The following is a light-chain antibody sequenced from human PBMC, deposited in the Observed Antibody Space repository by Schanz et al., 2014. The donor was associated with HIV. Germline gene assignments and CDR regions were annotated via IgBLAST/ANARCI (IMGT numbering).Light chain of an antibody. CDR1: SSNIGAGYD. Sequence: QSVLTQPPSVSGAPGQRVTISCTGSSSNIGAGYDVHWYQQLPGTAPKLLIYGNSNRPSGVPDRFSGSKSDTSASLAITGLQAEDEADYYCQSYDNSLSGWVFGGGTKLTVL. CDR3: QSYDNSLSGWV. J-gene: IGLJ3*02. CDR2: GNS. V-gene: IGLV1-40*01.